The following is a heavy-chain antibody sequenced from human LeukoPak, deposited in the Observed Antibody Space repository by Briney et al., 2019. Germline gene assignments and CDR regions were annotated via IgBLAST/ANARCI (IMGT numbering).Heavy chain of an antibody. J-gene: IGHJ4*02. Sequence: GRSLRLSCAASGFTVSSNYMSWVRQAPGKGLEWVSVIYSGGSTYYADSVKGRFTISRHNSKNTLYLQMTSLRAEDTAVYYCARVSRNANFDYWGQGTLVTVSS. V-gene: IGHV3-53*04. CDR1: GFTVSSNY. CDR3: ARVSRNANFDY. CDR2: IYSGGST. D-gene: IGHD5/OR15-5a*01.